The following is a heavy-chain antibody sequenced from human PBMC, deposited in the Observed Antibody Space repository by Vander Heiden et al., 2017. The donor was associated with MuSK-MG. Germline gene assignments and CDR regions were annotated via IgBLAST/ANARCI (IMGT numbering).Heavy chain of an antibody. V-gene: IGHV4-59*08. CDR2: IYYSGST. D-gene: IGHD2-2*01. J-gene: IGHJ6*02. CDR1: GGSISRYY. CDR3: ARHGKYQLLDYYYYYGMDV. Sequence: QVQLQESGPGLVKPSEALSLTCTVSGGSISRYYWSWIRQPPGKGLEWIGYIYYSGSTNYNPSLKSRVTISVDTSKNQFSLKLSSVTAADTAVYYCARHGKYQLLDYYYYYGMDVWGQGTTVTVSS.